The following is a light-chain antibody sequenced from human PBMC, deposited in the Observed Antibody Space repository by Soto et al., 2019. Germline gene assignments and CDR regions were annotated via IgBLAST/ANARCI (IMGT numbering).Light chain of an antibody. CDR2: AAS. Sequence: AIRMTQSPSSLSASTGDRVTITCRASQGISSYLAWYQQKPGKAPKLLIYAASTLQSGVPSRFSGSGSGTDFTLTISSLQPEDFATYYCQQLNSYSFGQGTRLE. V-gene: IGKV1-8*01. CDR1: QGISSY. CDR3: QQLNSYS. J-gene: IGKJ5*01.